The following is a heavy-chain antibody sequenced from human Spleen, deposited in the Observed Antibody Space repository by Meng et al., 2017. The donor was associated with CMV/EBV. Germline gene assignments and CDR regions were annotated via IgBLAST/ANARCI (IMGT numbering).Heavy chain of an antibody. CDR2: IYPGDSDT. V-gene: IGHV5-51*01. Sequence: GGSLRLSCKGSGYSFTSYWIGWVRQMPGKGLEWMGIIYPGDSDTRYSPSFQGQATISADKSISTAYLQWSSLKASDTAIYYCASAGVGDIYGMDVWGQGTTVTVSS. D-gene: IGHD1-26*01. CDR3: ASAGVGDIYGMDV. CDR1: GYSFTSYW. J-gene: IGHJ6*02.